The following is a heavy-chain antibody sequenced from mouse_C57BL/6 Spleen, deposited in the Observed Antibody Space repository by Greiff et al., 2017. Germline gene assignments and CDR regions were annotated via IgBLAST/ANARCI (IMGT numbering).Heavy chain of an antibody. CDR1: GYAFSSYW. Sequence: VQLQQSGAELVKPGASVKISCKASGYAFSSYWMNWVKQRPGKGLEWIGQIYPGDGDTNYNGKFKGKATLTADKSSSTAYMQLSSLTSEDSAVYFCAREDYYGSSDKYFDVWGTGTTVTVSS. D-gene: IGHD1-1*01. J-gene: IGHJ1*03. CDR2: IYPGDGDT. V-gene: IGHV1-80*01. CDR3: AREDYYGSSDKYFDV.